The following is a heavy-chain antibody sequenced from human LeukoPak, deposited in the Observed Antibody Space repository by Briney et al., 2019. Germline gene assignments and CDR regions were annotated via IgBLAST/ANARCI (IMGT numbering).Heavy chain of an antibody. CDR1: GGSISSGGYS. V-gene: IGHV4-30-2*01. CDR2: IYHSGST. CDR3: ARAFDSSGYYPAYFDY. J-gene: IGHJ4*02. Sequence: SETLSLTCAVSGGSISSGGYSWSWIRQPPGKGLEWIGYIYHSGSTYYNPSLKSRVTISVDRSKNQFSLKLSSVTAADTAVYYCARAFDSSGYYPAYFDYWGQGTLVTVSS. D-gene: IGHD3-22*01.